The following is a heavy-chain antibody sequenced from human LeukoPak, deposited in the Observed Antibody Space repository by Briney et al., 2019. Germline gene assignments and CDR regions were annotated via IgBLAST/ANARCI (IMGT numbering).Heavy chain of an antibody. CDR2: INHRGST. Sequence: SETLSLTCTVSGGSISSYYWSWIRQPPGKGLEWIGEINHRGSTNYNPSLKSRVTISVDTSKNQFSLKLSSVTAADTAVYYCARGVFGYWGQGTLVTVSS. CDR3: ARGVFGY. J-gene: IGHJ4*02. V-gene: IGHV4-34*01. CDR1: GGSISSYY.